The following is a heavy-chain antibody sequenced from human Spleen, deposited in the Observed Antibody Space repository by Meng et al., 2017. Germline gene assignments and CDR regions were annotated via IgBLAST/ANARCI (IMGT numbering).Heavy chain of an antibody. V-gene: IGHV3-38-3*01. CDR1: GFTVSSNE. Sequence: GESLKISCAASGFTVSSNEMSWVRQAPGKGLEWVSSISGDSTYYADSGKGRFTISRDNAKNSLYLQMNSLRAEDTAVYYCARAPAGYYGMDVWGQGTTVTVSS. CDR3: ARAPAGYYGMDV. J-gene: IGHJ6*02. CDR2: ISGDST.